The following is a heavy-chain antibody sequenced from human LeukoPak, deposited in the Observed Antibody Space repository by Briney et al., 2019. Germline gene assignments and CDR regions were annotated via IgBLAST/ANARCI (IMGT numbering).Heavy chain of an antibody. CDR3: ARVDTLIVGSNWFDP. CDR2: IYHSGNT. D-gene: IGHD5-18*01. Sequence: PSETLSLTCTVSGGSISSGDYSWSWIRQPPGKGLEWIGYIYHSGNTYFKPSLKSRVTISADRSKNQFSLNLSSVTAADTAVYYCARVDTLIVGSNWFDPWGQGILVTVSS. V-gene: IGHV4-30-2*01. J-gene: IGHJ5*02. CDR1: GGSISSGDYS.